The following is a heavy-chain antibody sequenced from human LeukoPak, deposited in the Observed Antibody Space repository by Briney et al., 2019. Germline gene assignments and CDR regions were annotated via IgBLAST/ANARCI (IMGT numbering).Heavy chain of an antibody. J-gene: IGHJ5*02. V-gene: IGHV3-23*01. CDR1: GFTFSSYA. CDR2: ISGSGGST. D-gene: IGHD2-2*01. Sequence: PGGSLRLSCAASGFTFSSYAMSWVRQAPGKGLEWVSAISGSGGSTYYADSVRGRFTISRDNSKNTLYLQMNSLRAEDTAVYHCAKLQGYCSSTSCRNWFDPWGQGTLVTVSS. CDR3: AKLQGYCSSTSCRNWFDP.